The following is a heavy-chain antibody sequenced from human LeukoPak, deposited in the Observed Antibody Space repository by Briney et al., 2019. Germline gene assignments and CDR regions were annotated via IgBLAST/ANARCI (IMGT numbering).Heavy chain of an antibody. Sequence: GASEKVSCKASGYTFTSYGISWVRQAPGQGLEWMGWISAYNGNTNYAQKRQGRVTMTTDTSTSTAYMELRSLRSDDTAVYYCARVAPTVLRNFDFWGQGTLVTVSS. D-gene: IGHD5-12*01. V-gene: IGHV1-18*01. J-gene: IGHJ4*02. CDR3: ARVAPTVLRNFDF. CDR2: ISAYNGNT. CDR1: GYTFTSYG.